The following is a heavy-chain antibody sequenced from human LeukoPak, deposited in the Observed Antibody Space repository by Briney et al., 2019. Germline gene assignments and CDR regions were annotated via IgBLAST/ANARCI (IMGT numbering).Heavy chain of an antibody. CDR3: ARDPYGDIDAFDI. CDR1: GGSISNTVRY. V-gene: IGHV4-39*07. CDR2: IYHTGTT. Sequence: SETLSLTCTVSGGSISNTVRYWGWIRQPPGKELEWIATIYHTGTTYYNPSLKSRVSISVDTSNNQFSLKVRSVTAADTAVYYCARDPYGDIDAFDIWGQGTMVTVSS. D-gene: IGHD4-17*01. J-gene: IGHJ3*02.